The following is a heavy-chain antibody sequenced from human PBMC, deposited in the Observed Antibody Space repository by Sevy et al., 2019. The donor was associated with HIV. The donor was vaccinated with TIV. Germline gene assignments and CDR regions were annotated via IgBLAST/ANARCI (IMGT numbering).Heavy chain of an antibody. CDR2: IYYTGST. Sequence: SETLSLTCSVSGASINSGVYYWTWIRQHPGKGLEWIGYIYYTGSTYYTPSLMSRVTMSLDTSKRQFSLKLRYVTDADTAVYYCARALDSGYQVDSWGPGTLVTVSS. CDR3: ARALDSGYQVDS. CDR1: GASINSGVYY. J-gene: IGHJ4*02. V-gene: IGHV4-31*03. D-gene: IGHD5-12*01.